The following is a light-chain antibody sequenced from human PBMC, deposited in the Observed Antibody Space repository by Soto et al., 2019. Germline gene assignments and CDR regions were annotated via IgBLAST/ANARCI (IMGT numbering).Light chain of an antibody. CDR3: SSYTSSNTLLYV. J-gene: IGLJ1*01. V-gene: IGLV2-14*01. CDR2: EVS. CDR1: SSDVGGYNY. Sequence: QSVLAQPASVSGSPGQSVTISCTGTSSDVGGYNYVSWYQQHPGKAPKLMIYEVSNRPSGVSNRFPGSKSGNTASLTISGLQAEDEADYYCSSYTSSNTLLYVFGTGTKVTVL.